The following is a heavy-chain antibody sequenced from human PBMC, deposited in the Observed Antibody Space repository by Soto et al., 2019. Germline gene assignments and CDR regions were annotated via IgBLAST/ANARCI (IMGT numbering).Heavy chain of an antibody. CDR2: IHYSGST. Sequence: SETLSLTCTVSGGSISDKYWSWIRQPPGKGLEWIGYIHYSGSTNYNPSLKSRVTISVDTSKNQFSLKLSSVTAADTAVYYCARDGPPGEWGQGTLVTISS. V-gene: IGHV4-59*01. CDR3: ARDGPPGE. CDR1: GGSISDKY. J-gene: IGHJ4*02.